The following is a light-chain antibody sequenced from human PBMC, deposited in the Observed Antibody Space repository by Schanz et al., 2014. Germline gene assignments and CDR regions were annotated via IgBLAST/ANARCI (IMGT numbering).Light chain of an antibody. V-gene: IGLV2-8*01. CDR1: TSDVGGYNF. CDR2: EVT. J-gene: IGLJ3*02. CDR3: SSCAGGNNLV. Sequence: QSALIQPPSASGSPGQSVTISCTGTTSDVGGYNFVSWYQQHPGKAPKLMIFEVTKRPSGVPDRFSGSKSGNTASLTVSGLQAEDEADYYCSSCAGGNNLVFGGGTKVTVL.